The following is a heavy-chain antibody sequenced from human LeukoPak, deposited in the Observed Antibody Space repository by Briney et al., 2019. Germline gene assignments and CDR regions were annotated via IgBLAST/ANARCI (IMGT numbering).Heavy chain of an antibody. Sequence: GESLKISCKGSGYSFTSYWIGWVRQMPGKGLEWMGIIYPGDSDTRYSPSFQGQVTISADKSISTAYLQWSSLKASDAAMYYCARLGAPVTFFYHLDAWGKGTTVTVTS. CDR1: GYSFTSYW. J-gene: IGHJ6*03. CDR3: ARLGAPVTFFYHLDA. CDR2: IYPGDSDT. D-gene: IGHD1-26*01. V-gene: IGHV5-51*01.